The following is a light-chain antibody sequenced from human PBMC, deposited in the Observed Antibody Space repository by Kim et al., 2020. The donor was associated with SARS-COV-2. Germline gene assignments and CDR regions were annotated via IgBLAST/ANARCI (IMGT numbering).Light chain of an antibody. CDR1: QSVSSSY. CDR3: QQYGRSPTT. V-gene: IGKV3-20*01. J-gene: IGKJ5*01. CDR2: GAS. Sequence: SPGERALPPGRASQSVSSSYLAWYQHKPGQSPRLLIHGASSRATGVPDRFRGGGSGTDFTLTITRLEPEDFAVYYCQQYGRSPTTFGQGTRLEIK.